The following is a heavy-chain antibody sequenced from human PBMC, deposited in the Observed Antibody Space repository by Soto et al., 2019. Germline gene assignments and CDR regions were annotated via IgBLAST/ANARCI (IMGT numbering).Heavy chain of an antibody. Sequence: QVQLVQSGAEVKKPGASVKVSCKASGYTFTSHSVHWVRQAPGQGLEWMGIVNRSGGTANYAQKFQGRVTVTRYTSKNTVYMDLSSLKSEYWAVDYCARRYCSGGSCFCDYWGQGTRVSVSS. CDR2: VNRSGGTA. CDR1: GYTFTSHS. CDR3: ARRYCSGGSCFCDY. J-gene: IGHJ4*02. V-gene: IGHV1-46*01. D-gene: IGHD2-15*01.